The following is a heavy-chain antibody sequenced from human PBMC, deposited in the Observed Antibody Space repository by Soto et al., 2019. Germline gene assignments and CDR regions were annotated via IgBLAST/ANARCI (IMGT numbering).Heavy chain of an antibody. CDR2: ISSSSYI. D-gene: IGHD3-22*01. CDR1: GFTFSSYS. CDR3: ARTLYYYDSSGYR. Sequence: PGGSLRLSCAASGFTFSSYSMNWVRQAPGKGLEWVSSISSSSYIYYADSVKGRFTISRDNAKNSLYLQMNSLRAEDTAVYYCARTLYYYDSSGYRWGQGTLVTVSS. J-gene: IGHJ4*02. V-gene: IGHV3-21*01.